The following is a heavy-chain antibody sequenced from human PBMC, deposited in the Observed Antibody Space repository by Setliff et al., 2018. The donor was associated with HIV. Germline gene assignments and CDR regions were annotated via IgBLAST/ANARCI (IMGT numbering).Heavy chain of an antibody. CDR3: ARLHTDYGSWYFDA. D-gene: IGHD3-10*01. CDR1: GGSISSSNW. CDR2: IYHSGST. V-gene: IGHV4-4*02. Sequence: SETLSLTCAVSGGSISSSNWWSWVRQPPGKGLEWIGEIYHSGSTNYNPSFKSRVTMSVDKSKKQFSLKLESMAAADTAVYYCARLHTDYGSWYFDAWGPGTLVTVS. J-gene: IGHJ5*02.